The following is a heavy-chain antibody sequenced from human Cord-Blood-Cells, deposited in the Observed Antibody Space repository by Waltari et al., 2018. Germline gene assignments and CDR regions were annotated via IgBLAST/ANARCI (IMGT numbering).Heavy chain of an antibody. V-gene: IGHV1-8*03. CDR3: AGGLAARPDY. CDR2: SNPNGGNT. D-gene: IGHD6-6*01. Sequence: QVQLVQSWAEVKKPGASVKVSCKATGYTFTSYDINWVRQATGQGLEWTEGSNPNGGNTAYAKKFQGRVTITMNTSISTAYMELSSLRSEATAVYYCAGGLAARPDYWGQGTLVTVSS. CDR1: GYTFTSYD. J-gene: IGHJ4*02.